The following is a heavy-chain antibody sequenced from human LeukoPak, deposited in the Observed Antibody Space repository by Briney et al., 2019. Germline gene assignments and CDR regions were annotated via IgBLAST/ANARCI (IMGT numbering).Heavy chain of an antibody. V-gene: IGHV3-74*01. CDR2: INSDGSST. CDR1: GFTFSSYW. D-gene: IGHD4-23*01. J-gene: IGHJ4*02. Sequence: GGSLRLSCAASGFTFSSYWMHWVRQAPGKGLVWVSRINSDGSSTSYADSVKGRFTISRDNSKNTLYLQMNSLRAEDTAVYYCARDYGGSSPFDYWGQGALVTVSS. CDR3: ARDYGGSSPFDY.